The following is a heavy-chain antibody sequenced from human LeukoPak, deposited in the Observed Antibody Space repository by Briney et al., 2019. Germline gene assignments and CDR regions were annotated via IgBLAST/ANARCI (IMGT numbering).Heavy chain of an antibody. Sequence: GGSLRLSCAASGFTFSSYSMNWVRQAPGKGLQWVSSISSSSSYIYYADSVKGRFTISRDNAKNSLYLQMNSLRAEDTAVYYCARRRAVADQFDYWGQGTLVTVSS. V-gene: IGHV3-21*01. CDR2: ISSSSSYI. CDR3: ARRRAVADQFDY. CDR1: GFTFSSYS. D-gene: IGHD6-19*01. J-gene: IGHJ4*02.